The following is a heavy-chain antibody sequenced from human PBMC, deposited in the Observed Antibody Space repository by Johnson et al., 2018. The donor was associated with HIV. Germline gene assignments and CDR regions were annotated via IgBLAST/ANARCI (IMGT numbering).Heavy chain of an antibody. CDR3: ARDRVIAANNRAFDI. D-gene: IGHD6-25*01. V-gene: IGHV3-20*04. Sequence: VQLVESGGGVARPGESLRLSCVASGFTFDDYVMSWVRQAPGKGLEWVSSINWNGGRTGYADSLKGRLTISRDNAKNSLYLQMNSLRAEDTAVYYCARDRVIAANNRAFDIWGQGTMVTVSS. J-gene: IGHJ3*02. CDR2: INWNGGRT. CDR1: GFTFDDYV.